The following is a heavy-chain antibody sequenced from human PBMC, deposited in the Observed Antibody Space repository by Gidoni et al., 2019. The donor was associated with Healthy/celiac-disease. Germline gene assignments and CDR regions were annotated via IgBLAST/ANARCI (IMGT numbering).Heavy chain of an antibody. D-gene: IGHD3-10*01. J-gene: IGHJ6*04. CDR2: IYTSGST. Sequence: QVQLQESGPGLVKPSETLSLTCTVSGGSISRYYWSWIRQPAGKGLEWIGRIYTSGSTNYNPSLKSRVTMSVDTSKNQFSLKLSSVTAADTAVYYCARDSQGQLWFRPNYYYYGMDVWGKGTTVTVSS. CDR3: ARDSQGQLWFRPNYYYYGMDV. CDR1: GGSISRYY. V-gene: IGHV4-4*07.